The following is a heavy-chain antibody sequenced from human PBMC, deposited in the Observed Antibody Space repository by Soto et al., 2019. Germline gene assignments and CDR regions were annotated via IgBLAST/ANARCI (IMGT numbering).Heavy chain of an antibody. CDR1: GGSISSGGYY. D-gene: IGHD3-9*01. CDR2: IYYSGST. J-gene: IGHJ6*03. CDR3: ARSLRYFDWLSSRYYYYYMTS. V-gene: IGHV4-31*03. Sequence: QVQLQESGPGLVKPSQTLSLTCTVSGGSISSGGYYWSWIRQHPGTGLEWIGYIYYSGSTYYNPSLKSRVTISVDTSKNQFSMKLSSVTAADTAVYYCARSLRYFDWLSSRYYYYYMTSGAKGPRSPSP.